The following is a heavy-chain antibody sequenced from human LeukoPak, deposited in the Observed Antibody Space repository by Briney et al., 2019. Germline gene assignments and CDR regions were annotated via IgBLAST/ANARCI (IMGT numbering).Heavy chain of an antibody. J-gene: IGHJ3*02. CDR2: LHASGST. CDR3: ARDQSGSGGHNNDAFDI. Sequence: SETLSLTCSVSGGSISNYYWNWIRQPAGKGLEWIGRLHASGSTRYNPSFGTRVTMSADTSKNQLSLKLTSVTAADTALYFCARDQSGSGGHNNDAFDIWGKGQWSPSIQ. CDR1: GGSISNYY. V-gene: IGHV4-4*07. D-gene: IGHD3-16*01.